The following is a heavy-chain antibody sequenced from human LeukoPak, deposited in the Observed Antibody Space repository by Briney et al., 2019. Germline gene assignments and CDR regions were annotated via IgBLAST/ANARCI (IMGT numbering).Heavy chain of an antibody. Sequence: PGGSLRLSCAASGFTFDDYAMHWVRQAPGKGLEWVSFISGDGGSTYYADSVKGRFTISRDNSKNSLYLQMNSLRTEDTALYYCAKDLPQYYDFWSGYYGGFDYWGQGTLVTVSS. CDR1: GFTFDDYA. D-gene: IGHD3-3*01. J-gene: IGHJ4*02. CDR2: ISGDGGST. V-gene: IGHV3-43*02. CDR3: AKDLPQYYDFWSGYYGGFDY.